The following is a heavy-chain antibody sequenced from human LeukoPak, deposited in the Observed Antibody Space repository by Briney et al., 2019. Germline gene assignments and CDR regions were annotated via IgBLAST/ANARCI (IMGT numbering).Heavy chain of an antibody. V-gene: IGHV3-7*01. CDR3: ARGITMLRGVIFLY. D-gene: IGHD3-10*01. CDR1: GFTFSVYW. J-gene: IGHJ4*02. CDR2: INQDGSEK. Sequence: GGSLRLSCAASGFTFSVYWMSGVRQAPGEGLERVANINQDGSEKYYVGSVKGRFTISRDNAKNSLYLQRNSLRAEDTAVYYCARGITMLRGVIFLYWGQGTLVTVSS.